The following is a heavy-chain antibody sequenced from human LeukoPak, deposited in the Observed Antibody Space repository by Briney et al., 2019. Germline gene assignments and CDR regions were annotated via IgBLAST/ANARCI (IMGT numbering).Heavy chain of an antibody. CDR1: GFTFSNAW. CDR3: SRLWFGEYS. V-gene: IGHV3-15*01. J-gene: IGHJ4*02. D-gene: IGHD3-10*01. CDR2: TKSISDGGTM. Sequence: GGSLRLSCATSGFTFSNAWMSWVRKAPGQGLEWVGRTKSISDGGTMDYAAPVKGRFTISRDDSKNTLYLQMNSLKIEDTAVYYCSRLWFGEYSWGQGTLVTVSS.